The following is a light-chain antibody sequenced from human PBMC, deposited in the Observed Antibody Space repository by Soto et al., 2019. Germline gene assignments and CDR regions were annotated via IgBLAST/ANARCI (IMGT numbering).Light chain of an antibody. V-gene: IGKV1-6*01. CDR2: AAY. CDR1: RDIGND. Sequence: IQMTQSPLSLSASVGDRVIITCRASRDIGNDLGGYQQKPGKAPKLLIFAAYTLHRGVPSRFSGSGSGTVFILTIISLHPEDFATYFCLQVYSLPRTFGQGT. CDR3: LQVYSLPRT. J-gene: IGKJ1*01.